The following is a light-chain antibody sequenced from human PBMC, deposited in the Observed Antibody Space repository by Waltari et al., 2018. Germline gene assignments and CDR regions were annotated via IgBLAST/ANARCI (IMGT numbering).Light chain of an antibody. CDR3: QQTYITPPHS. CDR1: HDIGTY. Sequence: DIQMTQSPSSLSASVGARVTITCRASHDIGTYLNWYQYKPGKAPKLLIYSASTLQSGVPPRFSGSGSGTDYTLTIFDLQSEDFATYYCQQTYITPPHSFGQGTKLEI. V-gene: IGKV1-39*01. CDR2: SAS. J-gene: IGKJ2*03.